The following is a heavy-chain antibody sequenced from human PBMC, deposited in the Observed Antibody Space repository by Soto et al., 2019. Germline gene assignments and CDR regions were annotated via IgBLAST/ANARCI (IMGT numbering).Heavy chain of an antibody. J-gene: IGHJ6*02. V-gene: IGHV1-58*01. Sequence: ASVKVSCKASGFTFTSSAVQWVRQARGQRLEWIGWIVVGSGNTNYAQKFQERVTITRDMSTSTAYMELSSLRSEDTAVYYCAADRFGYCSSTSCPNYGMDVWGQGTTVTVSS. CDR3: AADRFGYCSSTSCPNYGMDV. CDR1: GFTFTSSA. D-gene: IGHD2-2*01. CDR2: IVVGSGNT.